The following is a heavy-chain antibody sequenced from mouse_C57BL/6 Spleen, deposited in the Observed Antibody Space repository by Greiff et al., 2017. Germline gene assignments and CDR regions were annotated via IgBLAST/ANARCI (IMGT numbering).Heavy chain of an antibody. CDR1: GYTFTDHT. V-gene: IGHV1-78*01. D-gene: IGHD1-1*01. Sequence: QVQLQQSDAELVKPGASVKISCKASGYTFTDHTIHWMKQRPEQGLEWIGYIYPRDGSTKYNEKFKGKATLTADKSSSTAYMQLNSRTSESSAVYGCAGEGFYYYGAMDYWGQGTSVTVSS. CDR2: IYPRDGST. CDR3: AGEGFYYYGAMDY. J-gene: IGHJ4*01.